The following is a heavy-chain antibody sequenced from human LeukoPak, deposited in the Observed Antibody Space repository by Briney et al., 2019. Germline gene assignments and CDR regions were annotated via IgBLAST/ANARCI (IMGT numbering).Heavy chain of an antibody. V-gene: IGHV3-21*01. CDR2: ISSSSSYI. D-gene: IGHD6-6*01. J-gene: IGHJ4*02. CDR1: GFTFSSYS. Sequence: PGGSLRLSCAASGFTFSSYSMNWVRQAPGKGLEWVSSISSSSSYIYYADSVKGRFTISRDNAKNSLYLQMNSLRAEDTAVYYCARDLVPYSSSSTLDYWGQGTLVTVSS. CDR3: ARDLVPYSSSSTLDY.